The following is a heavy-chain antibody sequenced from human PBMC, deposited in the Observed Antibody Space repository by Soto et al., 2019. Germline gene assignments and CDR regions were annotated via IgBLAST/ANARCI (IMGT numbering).Heavy chain of an antibody. CDR2: IVNDGSDR. D-gene: IGHD4-17*01. Sequence: EVSLRLSCVGSGFTFSRYGMHWLRQAPGEGLEWMAVIVNDGSDRDYAASVAGRFTISRDNSKNTLYLQMDNLGVDDTAMYYCARDDDYEANGLDYWGQGTLVTVSS. CDR3: ARDDDYEANGLDY. J-gene: IGHJ4*02. CDR1: GFTFSRYG. V-gene: IGHV3-33*01.